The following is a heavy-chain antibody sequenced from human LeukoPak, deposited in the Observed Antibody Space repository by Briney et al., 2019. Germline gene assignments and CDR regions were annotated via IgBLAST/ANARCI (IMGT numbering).Heavy chain of an antibody. CDR1: GSTFSNYA. CDR2: IGGSGGDI. D-gene: IGHD1-7*01. J-gene: IGHJ4*02. Sequence: GGSLRLSCVASGSTFSNYAMTWVRQAPGKGLEWVSKIGGSGGDIYYADSVKGRFTISRDNFKNTLYLQMNSLRAEDTALYYCADWNYVHYWGQGTLVTVSS. CDR3: ADWNYVHY. V-gene: IGHV3-23*01.